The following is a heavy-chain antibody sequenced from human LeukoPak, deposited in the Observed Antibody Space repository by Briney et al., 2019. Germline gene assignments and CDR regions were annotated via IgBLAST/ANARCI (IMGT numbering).Heavy chain of an antibody. V-gene: IGHV4-39*01. Sequence: PSETLSLTCTVSGGSISSSGNSWGWIRQPPGKGLEWIGSIYYSGSTYYNPSLKSRVTISVDTSKNQFSLKLSSVTAADTAVYYCARHIGARSIAARSAFDIWGQGTMVTVSS. J-gene: IGHJ3*02. D-gene: IGHD6-6*01. CDR2: IYYSGST. CDR3: ARHIGARSIAARSAFDI. CDR1: GGSISSSGNS.